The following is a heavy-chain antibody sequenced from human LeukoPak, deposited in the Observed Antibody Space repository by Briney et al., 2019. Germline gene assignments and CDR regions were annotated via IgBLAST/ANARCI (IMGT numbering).Heavy chain of an antibody. CDR3: ARGLKYYYDSSGYYSNQYYYYYMDV. D-gene: IGHD3-22*01. CDR2: INHSGST. J-gene: IGHJ6*03. CDR1: GGSFSVYY. V-gene: IGHV4-34*01. Sequence: PSGTLSLTCAVYGGSFSVYYWSWIRQPPGKGLDWIGEINHSGSTNYNPSLKSRVTISVDTSKNQFSLKLSSVTAADTAVYYCARGLKYYYDSSGYYSNQYYYYYMDVWGKGTTVTVSS.